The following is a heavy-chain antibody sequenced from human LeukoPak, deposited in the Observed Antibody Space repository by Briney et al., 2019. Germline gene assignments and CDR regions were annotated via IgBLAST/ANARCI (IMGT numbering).Heavy chain of an antibody. V-gene: IGHV3-30*01. J-gene: IGHJ6*03. CDR3: ARVAGFYYMDV. Sequence: GGSLRLSCAASGFTFSSYAMHWVRQAPGKGLEWVAVISYDGSNKYYADSVKGRFTISRDNSKNTLYLQMNSLRAEDTAVYYCARVAGFYYMDVWGKGTTVTVSS. CDR1: GFTFSSYA. D-gene: IGHD2-15*01. CDR2: ISYDGSNK.